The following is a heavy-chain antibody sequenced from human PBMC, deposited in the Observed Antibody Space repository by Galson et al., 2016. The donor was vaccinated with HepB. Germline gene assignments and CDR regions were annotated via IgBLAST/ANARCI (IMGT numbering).Heavy chain of an antibody. CDR3: ARAAYCSGGACYHAFDH. CDR1: GFTFSDYY. V-gene: IGHV3-72*01. Sequence: SLRLSCAASGFTFSDYYMDWVRQTPGKGLEWVGRTRNKANGYTREYAASVKGRLSISRDDSKNSLYLQMNSLRSEDTAVYYCARAAYCSGGACYHAFDHWGQGTLVTASS. D-gene: IGHD2-15*01. J-gene: IGHJ4*02. CDR2: TRNKANGYTR.